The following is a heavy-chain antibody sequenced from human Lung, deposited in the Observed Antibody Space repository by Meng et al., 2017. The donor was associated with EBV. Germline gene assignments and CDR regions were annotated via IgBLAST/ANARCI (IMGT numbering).Heavy chain of an antibody. CDR1: GDSVSSNTAA. V-gene: IGHV6-1*01. CDR3: ARGATSVFDL. Sequence: QEQLQQSGPGLVKPSQTLSLTCAISGDSVSSNTAAWNWIRQSPSRGLEWLGRTYYRSKWYTDYAVSVKSRIAINPDTSKNQFSLQLTSVTPEDTAVYYCARGATSVFDLWGRGTLVTVSS. J-gene: IGHJ2*01. CDR2: TYYRSKWYT.